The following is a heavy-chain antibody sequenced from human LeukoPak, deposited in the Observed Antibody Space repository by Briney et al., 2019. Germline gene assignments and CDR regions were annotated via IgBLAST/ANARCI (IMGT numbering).Heavy chain of an antibody. CDR3: ARGLGGATLAPLYYFDY. V-gene: IGHV4-39*01. CDR2: IFYTGST. D-gene: IGHD1-26*01. CDR1: GGSIRSSSHY. J-gene: IGHJ4*02. Sequence: SETLSLTCTVSGGSIRSSSHYWGWVRQPPGKGLEWIGSIFYTGSTFYNPSLKSRVTISVDTSKNQFSLRLTSVTAADTAVYYCARGLGGATLAPLYYFDYWGQGTLVTVSS.